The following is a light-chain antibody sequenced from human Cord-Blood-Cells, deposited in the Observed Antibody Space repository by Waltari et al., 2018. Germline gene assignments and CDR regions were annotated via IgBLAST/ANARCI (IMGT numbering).Light chain of an antibody. CDR3: QQYYSTPQT. J-gene: IGKJ3*01. Sequence: IVMTQSPDSLAVSLGERATINCKSSQSVLYSSNNKNYLAWYQQKPGQPPKLLIYWASTREYGVPDRFSGSGSGTDFTLTISSLQAEDVAVYYCQQYYSTPQTFGPGTKVDIK. CDR2: WAS. V-gene: IGKV4-1*01. CDR1: QSVLYSSNNKNY.